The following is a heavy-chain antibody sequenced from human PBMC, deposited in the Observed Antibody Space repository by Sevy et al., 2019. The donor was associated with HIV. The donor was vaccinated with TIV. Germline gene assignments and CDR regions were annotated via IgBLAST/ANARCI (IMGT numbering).Heavy chain of an antibody. Sequence: SETLSLTCAVYGGSFSGYYWSWIRQPPGKGLEWIGEINHSGSTNYNPSLKSRVTISVDTSKNQFSLKLSSVTAADTAVYYGAREAWTYSSSWYSTYYYYYGMDVWGQGTTVTVSS. CDR3: AREAWTYSSSWYSTYYYYYGMDV. CDR2: INHSGST. CDR1: GGSFSGYY. J-gene: IGHJ6*02. V-gene: IGHV4-34*01. D-gene: IGHD6-13*01.